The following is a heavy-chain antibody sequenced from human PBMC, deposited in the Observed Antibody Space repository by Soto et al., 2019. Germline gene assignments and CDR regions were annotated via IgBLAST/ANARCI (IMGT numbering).Heavy chain of an antibody. CDR3: ARTALRRPIAASGDFDP. J-gene: IGHJ5*02. V-gene: IGHV3-30-3*01. CDR1: RFTFSSYS. CDR2: ISYNGNDK. Sequence: GGSLRLSCAASRFTFSSYSMHWVRQAPGKGLEWVAVISYNGNDKFYADSVKGRFTISRDNSNNMLYLQMNSLRAEDTAVYCCARTALRRPIAASGDFDPWGQGTLVTVSS. D-gene: IGHD6-13*01.